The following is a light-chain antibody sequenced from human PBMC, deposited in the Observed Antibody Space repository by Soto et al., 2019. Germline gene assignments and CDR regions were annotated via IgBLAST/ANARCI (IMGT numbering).Light chain of an antibody. J-gene: IGLJ2*01. CDR2: EVS. Sequence: QLVLTQPASVSGSPGQSITISCTGTSSDVGSYNLVSWYQQHPGKAPKLMIYEVSKRPSGVSNRFSGSKSGNTASLTISGLQAEDEADYYCCSYAGSNVVFGGGTKLTVL. CDR3: CSYAGSNVV. CDR1: SSDVGSYNL. V-gene: IGLV2-23*02.